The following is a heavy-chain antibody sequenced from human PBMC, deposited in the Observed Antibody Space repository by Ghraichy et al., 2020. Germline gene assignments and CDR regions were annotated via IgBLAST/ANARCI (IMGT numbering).Heavy chain of an antibody. CDR1: GGSFSGYY. V-gene: IGHV4-34*01. Sequence: SETLSLTCAVYGGSFSGYYWSWIRQPPGKGLEWIGEINHSGSTNYNPSLKSRVTISVDTSKNQFSLKLSSVTAADTAVYYCARGRCSSTSCYLRLGINYYFDYWGQGTLVTVSS. J-gene: IGHJ4*02. D-gene: IGHD2-2*01. CDR2: INHSGST. CDR3: ARGRCSSTSCYLRLGINYYFDY.